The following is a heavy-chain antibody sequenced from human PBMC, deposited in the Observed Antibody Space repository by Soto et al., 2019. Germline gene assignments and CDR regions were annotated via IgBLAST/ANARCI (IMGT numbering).Heavy chain of an antibody. CDR2: IHYSGSS. CDR3: ARHSNEYRKSLDY. Sequence: QLQLQESGPGLVKPSETLSLTCTVSGGSISGYYWSWIRQPPGKGLEWIAYIHYSGSSNSNPSLNSRVTLSVDTSRNRFSLKLPSVTAADTAVYYCARHSNEYRKSLDYWGQGTLVTVSS. D-gene: IGHD1-1*01. V-gene: IGHV4-59*08. J-gene: IGHJ4*02. CDR1: GGSISGYY.